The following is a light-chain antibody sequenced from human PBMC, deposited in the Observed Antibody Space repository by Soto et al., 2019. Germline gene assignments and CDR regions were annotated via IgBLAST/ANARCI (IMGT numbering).Light chain of an antibody. CDR2: KAS. CDR3: QQYNSLHT. V-gene: IGKV1-5*03. J-gene: IGKJ2*01. CDR1: QSISSW. Sequence: DIQMTQSPSTLSASVGDRVTITCRASQSISSWLAWYQQKPGKAPKLLLYKASSLESGVPSRFSGSGSGTEFTLTISSLQPDDFATYCCQQYNSLHTFGQGTKLEIK.